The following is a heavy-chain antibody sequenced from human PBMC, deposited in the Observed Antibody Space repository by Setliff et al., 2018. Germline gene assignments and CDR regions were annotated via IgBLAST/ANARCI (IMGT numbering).Heavy chain of an antibody. Sequence: ASVKVSCKASGYTFTSYAMNWVRQAPGQGLEWMGWINTNTGNPTYAQGFTGRFVFSLDTSVSTAYLQISSLKAEDTAVYYCARAPPLLYDILTGYADLDYWGQGTLVTVSS. V-gene: IGHV7-4-1*02. CDR2: INTNTGNP. CDR3: ARAPPLLYDILTGYADLDY. CDR1: GYTFTSYA. J-gene: IGHJ4*02. D-gene: IGHD3-9*01.